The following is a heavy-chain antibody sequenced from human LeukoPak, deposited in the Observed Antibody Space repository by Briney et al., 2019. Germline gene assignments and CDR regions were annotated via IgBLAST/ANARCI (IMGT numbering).Heavy chain of an antibody. Sequence: SETLSLTCTVSGGSISSSSYYWGWIRQPPGKGLEWIGSIYYSGSTYYNPSLKSRVTISVDTSKNQFSLKLSSVTAADTAVYYCARDRGYDILTGQFDYWGQGTLVTVSS. CDR3: ARDRGYDILTGQFDY. CDR1: GGSISSSSYY. D-gene: IGHD3-9*01. J-gene: IGHJ4*02. V-gene: IGHV4-39*07. CDR2: IYYSGST.